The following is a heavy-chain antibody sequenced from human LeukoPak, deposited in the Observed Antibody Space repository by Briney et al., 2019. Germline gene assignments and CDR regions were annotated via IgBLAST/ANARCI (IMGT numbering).Heavy chain of an antibody. Sequence: SETLSLTCTVSGGSISSYYWSWIRQPPGKGLEWIGYIYYSGSTNYNPSLKSRVTISVDTSKNQFSLKLSSVTAADTAVYYCARGTHDSRGWYKDAFDIWGQGTMVTVSS. CDR2: IYYSGST. CDR1: GGSISSYY. J-gene: IGHJ3*02. D-gene: IGHD6-19*01. V-gene: IGHV4-59*01. CDR3: ARGTHDSRGWYKDAFDI.